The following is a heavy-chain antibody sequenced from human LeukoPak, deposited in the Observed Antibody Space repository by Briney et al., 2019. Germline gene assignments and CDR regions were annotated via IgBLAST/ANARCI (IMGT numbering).Heavy chain of an antibody. V-gene: IGHV1-2*06. CDR1: RYTFTGYY. J-gene: IGHJ6*04. CDR3: ARDGGPKIMDV. D-gene: IGHD2-15*01. Sequence: ASVKVSCKASRYTFTGYYMHWVRQAPGQGLEWMGRINPNSGGTNYAQKFQGRVTMTRDTSISTAYMELSRLRSDEAAVYYCARDGGPKIMDVWGKGTTVTVSS. CDR2: INPNSGGT.